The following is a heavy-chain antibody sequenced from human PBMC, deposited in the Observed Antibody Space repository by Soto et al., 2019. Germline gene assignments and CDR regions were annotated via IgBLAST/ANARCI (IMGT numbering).Heavy chain of an antibody. J-gene: IGHJ4*02. CDR3: ARILGYCSNTSCRYYFDH. D-gene: IGHD2-2*01. CDR2: IYYTGRT. CDR1: GGSMSSGGHY. V-gene: IGHV4-31*02. Sequence: SETLSLTCTVSGGSMSSGGHYWSWLRQHPGKGLEWFGHIYYTGRTYYNPSLRSRVTMSVGTSKNQFSLKLSSVTAADTALYYCARILGYCSNTSCRYYFDHWGKGALVTVSS.